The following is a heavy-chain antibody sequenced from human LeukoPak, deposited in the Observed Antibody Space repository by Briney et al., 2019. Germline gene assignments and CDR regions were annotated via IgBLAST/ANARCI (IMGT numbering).Heavy chain of an antibody. Sequence: GGSLRLSCAASGFTFSSYSMNWVRQAPGKGLEWVSYISSSSSTIYYADPVKGRFTISRDNAKNSLYLQMNSLRAEDTAVYYCARAAAKFDPWGQGTLVTVSS. J-gene: IGHJ5*02. D-gene: IGHD6-13*01. CDR2: ISSSSSTI. CDR3: ARAAAKFDP. V-gene: IGHV3-48*01. CDR1: GFTFSSYS.